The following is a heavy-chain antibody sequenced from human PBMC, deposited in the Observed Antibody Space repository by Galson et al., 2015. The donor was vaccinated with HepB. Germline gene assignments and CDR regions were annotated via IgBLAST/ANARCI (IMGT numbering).Heavy chain of an antibody. J-gene: IGHJ4*02. Sequence: SLRLSCAASGFTFSSSSVHWVRQASGKGLEWVGRIRSKPNNYATTYAASEKGRFTISRDDSKNTAYLQMNSLKTEDTAVYYCTTLSGGDGFFLGCWGQGTLVTVSS. CDR3: TTLSGGDGFFLGC. D-gene: IGHD6-25*01. CDR2: IRSKPNNYAT. CDR1: GFTFSSSS. V-gene: IGHV3-73*01.